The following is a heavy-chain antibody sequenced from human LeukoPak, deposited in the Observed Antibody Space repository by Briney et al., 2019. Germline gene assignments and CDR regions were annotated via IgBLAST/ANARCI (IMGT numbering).Heavy chain of an antibody. CDR1: NGSLGGDY. D-gene: IGHD3-10*01. V-gene: IGHV4-34*01. CDR2: INHSGYT. Sequence: SETLSLTCAVYNGSLGGDYWSWIRQPPGKGLEWIGEINHSGYTNYNPSLESRVTISVDTSKNQFSLKLSSVTAADSAVYYCARGFGNVRGVTWGQETLVTVFS. J-gene: IGHJ5*02. CDR3: ARGFGNVRGVT.